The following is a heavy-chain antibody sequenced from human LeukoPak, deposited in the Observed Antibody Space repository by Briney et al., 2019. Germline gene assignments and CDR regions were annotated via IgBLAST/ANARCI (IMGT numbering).Heavy chain of an antibody. V-gene: IGHV4-59*01. D-gene: IGHD1-14*01. CDR2: IYYSGHT. J-gene: IGHJ4*02. CDR1: GXSISGYY. Sequence: PSETLSLTCTVSGXSISGYYWSWIRQPPGKGLEWVGYIYYSGHTNYNPSLKSRVTISVDTSKNQFSLRLISVTAADTAVYYCARGERPGLDYWGQGTLVAVSS. CDR3: ARGERPGLDY.